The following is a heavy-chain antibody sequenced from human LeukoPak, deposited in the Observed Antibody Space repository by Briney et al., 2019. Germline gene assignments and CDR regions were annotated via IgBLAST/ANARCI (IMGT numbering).Heavy chain of an antibody. J-gene: IGHJ3*02. CDR3: ARCTYSSGWANAFDI. Sequence: SVKVSCRASGGTFSSYAISWVRQAPGQGLEWMGGIIPIFGTANYAQKFQGRVTITADESTSTAYMELSSLRSEDTAVYYCARCTYSSGWANAFDIWGQGTMVTVSS. CDR1: GGTFSSYA. D-gene: IGHD6-19*01. V-gene: IGHV1-69*13. CDR2: IIPIFGTA.